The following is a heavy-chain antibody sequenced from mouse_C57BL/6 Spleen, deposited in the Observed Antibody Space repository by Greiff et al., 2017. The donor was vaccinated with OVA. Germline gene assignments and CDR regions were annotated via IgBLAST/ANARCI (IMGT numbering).Heavy chain of an antibody. J-gene: IGHJ2*01. CDR2: ISYDGSN. V-gene: IGHV3-6*01. Sequence: EVQVVESGPGLVKPSQSLSLTCSVTGYSITSGYYWNWIRQFPGNKLEWMGYISYDGSNNYNPSLKNRISITRDTSKNQFFLKLNSVTTEDTATYYCARGIYYYGSSHFDYWGQGTTLTVSS. CDR1: GYSITSGYY. D-gene: IGHD1-1*01. CDR3: ARGIYYYGSSHFDY.